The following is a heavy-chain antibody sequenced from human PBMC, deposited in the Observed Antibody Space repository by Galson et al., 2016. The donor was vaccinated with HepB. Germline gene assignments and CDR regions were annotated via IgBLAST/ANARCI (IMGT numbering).Heavy chain of an antibody. J-gene: IGHJ6*03. V-gene: IGHV3-30-3*01. Sequence: SLRLFCAASGFTLSSYWMSWVRQAPGKGLDWVAVISKTGDTTFYGDSVKGRFTISRDNSKNTVDLQIHSLRSEDAAVYFCARDFKLGAPDYMDVWGKGTTVTVS. CDR3: ARDFKLGAPDYMDV. D-gene: IGHD1-26*01. CDR1: GFTLSSYW. CDR2: ISKTGDTT.